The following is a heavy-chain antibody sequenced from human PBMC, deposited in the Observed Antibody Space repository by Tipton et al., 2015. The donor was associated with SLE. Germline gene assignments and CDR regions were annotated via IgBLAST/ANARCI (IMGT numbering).Heavy chain of an antibody. CDR2: INQDGTEK. D-gene: IGHD3-3*01. J-gene: IGHJ6*03. V-gene: IGHV3-7*01. CDR1: GFSVGTYW. Sequence: QLVQSGGGLVHPGGSLTVSCEASGFSVGTYWMTWVRRAPGKGLEWVANINQDGTEKKYADSVKGRFTISRDDAKNSLHLQMSSLRGEDAAVYFCARRNAPHSPFYDFWDFYMDVWGKGTTVTVSS. CDR3: ARRNAPHSPFYDFWDFYMDV.